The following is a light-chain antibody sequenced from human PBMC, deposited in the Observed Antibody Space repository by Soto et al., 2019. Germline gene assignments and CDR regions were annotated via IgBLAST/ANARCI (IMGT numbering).Light chain of an antibody. J-gene: IGLJ1*01. CDR1: SSDVGYYDY. V-gene: IGLV2-8*01. CDR2: EVT. Sequence: QSVLTQPPSASGFPGQSVTISCTGTSSDVGYYDYVSWYQQHPGKAPKLVIYEVTKRPSGVPDRVSASKSGNTASLTVSGLRADDEAAYYCSSYAGSNNFVLGSGTKVT. CDR3: SSYAGSNNFV.